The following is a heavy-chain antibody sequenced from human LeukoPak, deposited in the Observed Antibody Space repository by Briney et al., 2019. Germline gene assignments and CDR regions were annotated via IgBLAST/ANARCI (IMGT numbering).Heavy chain of an antibody. J-gene: IGHJ5*02. CDR3: ARGGGLLYNWFDP. D-gene: IGHD2-21*01. CDR1: GYTFTSYN. Sequence: GASVKVSCKAPGYTFTSYNINWVRQATGQGLEWMGRMNPNSDNTGYAQKFQGRVTITRNTSISTAYMELSSLRSEDTAVYYCARGGGLLYNWFDPWGQGTLVTVSS. CDR2: MNPNSDNT. V-gene: IGHV1-8*01.